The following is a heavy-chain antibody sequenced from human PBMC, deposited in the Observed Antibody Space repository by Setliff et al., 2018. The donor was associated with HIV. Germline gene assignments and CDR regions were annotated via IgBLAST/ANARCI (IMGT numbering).Heavy chain of an antibody. Sequence: PSETLSLTCTVSGGSISSSSYYWGWIRQPPGKGPEWIGSIYHSGSTYYNPSLKSRVIISVDTSKNQFSLKLNSVTAADTAIYYCARAGMGALRSLFDYWGQGTLVTVSS. CDR2: IYHSGST. V-gene: IGHV4-39*07. D-gene: IGHD1-26*01. CDR3: ARAGMGALRSLFDY. CDR1: GGSISSSSYY. J-gene: IGHJ4*02.